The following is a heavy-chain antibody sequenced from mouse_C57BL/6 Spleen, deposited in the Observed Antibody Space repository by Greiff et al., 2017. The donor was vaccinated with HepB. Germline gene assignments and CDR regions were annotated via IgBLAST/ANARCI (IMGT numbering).Heavy chain of an antibody. CDR1: GYTFKSYG. CDR2: IYPRSGNT. Sequence: QVQLQQSGAELARPGASVKLSCKASGYTFKSYGISWVKQRTGQGLEWIGEIYPRSGNTYYNEKFKGKATLTADKSSSTAYMELRSLTSEDSAVYCWARRGSSSGLYYYAMDYWGQGTSVTVSS. V-gene: IGHV1-81*01. CDR3: ARRGSSSGLYYYAMDY. J-gene: IGHJ4*01. D-gene: IGHD3-2*02.